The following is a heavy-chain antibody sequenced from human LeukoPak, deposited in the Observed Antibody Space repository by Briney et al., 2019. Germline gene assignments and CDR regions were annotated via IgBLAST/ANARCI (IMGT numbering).Heavy chain of an antibody. Sequence: GRSLRLSCAASGFIFSNYGIHWVRQAPGKGLEWVAVISDDGSYKYYADSVKGRFTISRDNSKNTLYLQMHSLRAEDTAVYYCAKRGGLRRLENKYYFYYMDVWGKGTTVTISS. J-gene: IGHJ6*03. CDR2: ISDDGSYK. V-gene: IGHV3-30*18. CDR1: GFIFSNYG. D-gene: IGHD5-12*01. CDR3: AKRGGLRRLENKYYFYYMDV.